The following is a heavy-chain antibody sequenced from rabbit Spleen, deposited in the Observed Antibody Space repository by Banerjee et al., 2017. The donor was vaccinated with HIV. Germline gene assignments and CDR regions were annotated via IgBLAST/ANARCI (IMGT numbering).Heavy chain of an antibody. CDR1: GFSFSSRYY. CDR3: ARETDRSYAM. J-gene: IGHJ4*01. V-gene: IGHV1S45*01. Sequence: QEQLVESGGGLVQPEGSLTLTCTASGFSFSSRYYMCWVRQAPGKGLEWIGCIYAGSSGDSYYASWAQGRFTISKTSSTTVTLQVTSLTVADTATYLCARETDRSYAMWGPGTLVTVS. D-gene: IGHD4-2*01. CDR2: IYAGSSGDS.